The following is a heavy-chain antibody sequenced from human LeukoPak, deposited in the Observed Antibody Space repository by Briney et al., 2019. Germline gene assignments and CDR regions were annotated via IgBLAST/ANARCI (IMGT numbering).Heavy chain of an antibody. CDR3: ARDRGVYCSGGSCYSYGMDV. V-gene: IGHV4-31*03. J-gene: IGHJ6*02. CDR2: IYYSGST. CDR1: CGSISSGGYY. Sequence: SETLSLTCTLSCGSISSGGYYWSWIRQHPGKALEWIGYIYYSGSTYYNPSLKSRVNISVDTSKNQFSLKLSSVTAADTAVYYCARDRGVYCSGGSCYSYGMDVWGQGTTVTVSS. D-gene: IGHD2-15*01.